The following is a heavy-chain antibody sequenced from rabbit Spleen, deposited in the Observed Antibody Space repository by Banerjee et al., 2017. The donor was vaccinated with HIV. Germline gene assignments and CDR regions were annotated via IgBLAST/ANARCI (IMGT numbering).Heavy chain of an antibody. V-gene: IGHV1S40*01. CDR3: ARDLATVVGWNFNL. J-gene: IGHJ4*01. CDR2: INTYTARP. Sequence: QSLEESGGDLVKPGASLTLTCTASGFSFSSDYDMCWVRQTPGKGLQWIACINTYTARPVYATWAKGRFTISRTSSTTVTLQMTSLTAADTATYFCARDLATVVGWNFNLWGPGTLVTVS. CDR1: GFSFSSDYD. D-gene: IGHD3-1*01.